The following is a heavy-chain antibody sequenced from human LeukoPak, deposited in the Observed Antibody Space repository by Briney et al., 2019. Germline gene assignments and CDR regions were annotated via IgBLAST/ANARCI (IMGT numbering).Heavy chain of an antibody. CDR1: GFTFSSYS. D-gene: IGHD3-10*01. Sequence: GGSLRLSCAASGFTFSSYSMNWVRQAPGKGLEWVSYISSSSSTIYYADSVKGRFTISRDNSKNTLYLQMNSLRAEDTAVYYCARDHGGSGSSWGQGTLVTVSS. V-gene: IGHV3-48*01. J-gene: IGHJ5*02. CDR3: ARDHGGSGSS. CDR2: ISSSSSTI.